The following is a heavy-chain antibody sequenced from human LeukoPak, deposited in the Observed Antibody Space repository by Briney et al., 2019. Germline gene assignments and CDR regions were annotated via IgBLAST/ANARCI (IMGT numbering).Heavy chain of an antibody. V-gene: IGHV1-69*05. CDR3: ARGNRGETRYYYYYYMDV. CDR1: GGTFSSYA. Sequence: SVKVSCKASGGTFSSYAISWVRQAPGQGLEWMGGIIPIFGTANYAQKFQGRVTITTDESTSTAYMELSSLRSGDTAVYYCARGNRGETRYYYYYYMDVWGKGTTVTVSS. J-gene: IGHJ6*03. D-gene: IGHD3-10*01. CDR2: IIPIFGTA.